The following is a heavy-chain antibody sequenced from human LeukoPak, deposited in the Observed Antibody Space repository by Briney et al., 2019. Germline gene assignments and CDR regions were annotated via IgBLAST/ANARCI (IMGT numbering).Heavy chain of an antibody. CDR2: INHSGST. J-gene: IGHJ4*02. Sequence: SETLSLTCAVYGGSFSGYYWSWIRQPPGKGLEWIGEINHSGSTNYNPSLKSRVTISVDTSKNQFSLKLSSVTAADTAVYYCARGLVVRGAIDYWVQGTLVTVSS. CDR3: ARGLVVRGAIDY. D-gene: IGHD3-10*01. CDR1: GGSFSGYY. V-gene: IGHV4-34*01.